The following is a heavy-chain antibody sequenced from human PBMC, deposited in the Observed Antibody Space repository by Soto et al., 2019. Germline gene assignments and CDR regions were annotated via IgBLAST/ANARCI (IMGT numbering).Heavy chain of an antibody. CDR2: IWYDGSKT. J-gene: IGHJ6*02. CDR3: ARDRSAGDYFHYGMDV. V-gene: IGHV3-33*01. Sequence: QEQLVESGGGVVQPGRSLRLSCAASGITFNRNGMHWVRQAPGKGLEWVAVIWYDGSKTAYSDSVKGRFTISRDNAKNTLYLQMNRVSAEDAAIYYCARDRSAGDYFHYGMDVWGQGTTVTVSS. CDR1: GITFNRNG.